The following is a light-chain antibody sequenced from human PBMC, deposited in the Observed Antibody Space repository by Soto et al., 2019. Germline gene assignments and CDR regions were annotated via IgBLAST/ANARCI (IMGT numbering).Light chain of an antibody. CDR1: DSDIGVYDY. CDR3: SSYTTTTPVV. V-gene: IGLV2-14*03. CDR2: DVN. Sequence: QSVLTQPASVSGSPGQSITISCTGTDSDIGVYDYVSWYQHHPGKAPKLMIYDVNNWPSGVSNRFSGSKSGNTASLTISGLQAEDEAVYYCSSYTTTTPVVFGGGTQLTVL. J-gene: IGLJ2*01.